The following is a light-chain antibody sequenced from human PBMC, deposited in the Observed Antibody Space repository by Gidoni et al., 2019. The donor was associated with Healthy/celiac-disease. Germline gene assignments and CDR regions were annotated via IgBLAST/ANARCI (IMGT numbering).Light chain of an antibody. CDR1: QSVSRN. J-gene: IGKJ2*01. Sequence: ELVMTQSPATLSLSPGERATLSCRASQSVSRNLTWYQQKPGQAPRLLIYGASTRATGIPARFSGSGSGTEFTLTISSLQSEDFAVYYCQQYNNWPPVTFGQGTKLEIK. CDR3: QQYNNWPPVT. CDR2: GAS. V-gene: IGKV3-15*01.